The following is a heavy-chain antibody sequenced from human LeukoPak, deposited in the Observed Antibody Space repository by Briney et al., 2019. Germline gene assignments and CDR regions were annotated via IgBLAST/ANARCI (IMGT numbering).Heavy chain of an antibody. Sequence: PGGSLRLSCVASGFTFSNHRMSWVRQAPGKGLEWVAVISYDGSNKYYADSVKGRFTISRDNSKNTLYLQMNSLRAEDTAVYYCANGGFKWELLHAFDIWGQGTMVTVSS. D-gene: IGHD1-26*01. CDR2: ISYDGSNK. CDR3: ANGGFKWELLHAFDI. CDR1: GFTFSNHR. V-gene: IGHV3-30*18. J-gene: IGHJ3*02.